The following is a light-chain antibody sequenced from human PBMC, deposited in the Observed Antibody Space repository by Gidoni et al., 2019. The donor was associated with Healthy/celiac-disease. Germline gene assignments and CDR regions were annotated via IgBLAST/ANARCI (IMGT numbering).Light chain of an antibody. V-gene: IGKV3-15*01. CDR3: QQYNNWPPWT. CDR1: QSVSSN. J-gene: IGKJ1*01. CDR2: GAS. Sequence: IVMTQSPATLSVSPGERATLSCRASQSVSSNLAWYQQKPGQAPRLLIYGASTRATGIPARFSGSGSGTEFTLTISILQSEDFAVYYCQQYNNWPPWTCGQGTKVEIK.